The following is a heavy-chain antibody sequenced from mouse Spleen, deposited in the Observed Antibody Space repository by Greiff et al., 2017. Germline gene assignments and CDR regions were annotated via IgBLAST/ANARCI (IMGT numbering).Heavy chain of an antibody. V-gene: IGHV1-64*01. J-gene: IGHJ3*01. CDR3: ARCANWDEGFAY. Sequence: QVQLQQPGAELVKPGASVKLSCKASGYTFTSYWMHWVKQRPGQGLEWIGMIHPNSGSTNFNEKFKSKATLTVDKSSSTAYMQLSSLTSEDSAVYYGARCANWDEGFAYWGQGTLVTVSA. CDR2: IHPNSGST. CDR1: GYTFTSYW. D-gene: IGHD4-1*02.